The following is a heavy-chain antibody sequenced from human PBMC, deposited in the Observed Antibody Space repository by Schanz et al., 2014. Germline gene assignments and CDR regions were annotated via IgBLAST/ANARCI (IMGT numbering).Heavy chain of an antibody. V-gene: IGHV3-7*03. CDR2: IKKDGSEK. Sequence: EVQLVESGGGLVQPGGSLRLSCAASGFTFSGFWMTWVRQAPGKGLEWVANIKKDGSEKYYVDSVKGRFTISRDNSKNSLYLQMNSLRAEDTAVYYCARIGGSVFDYWAQGTLVTVSS. J-gene: IGHJ4*02. CDR1: GFTFSGFW. CDR3: ARIGGSVFDY. D-gene: IGHD3-10*01.